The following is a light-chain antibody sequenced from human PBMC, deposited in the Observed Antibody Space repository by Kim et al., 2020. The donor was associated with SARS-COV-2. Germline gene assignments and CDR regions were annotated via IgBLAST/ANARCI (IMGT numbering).Light chain of an antibody. CDR1: KLGDKY. Sequence: SYELTQPPSVSVSPGQTASFTCSGNKLGDKYASWHQQKPGLSPVLVIFEDKKRPSGIPERFSGSNSGNTATLTISGTQTMDEADYYCQAWDSGPWVFGGGTQLTV. CDR2: EDK. V-gene: IGLV3-1*01. CDR3: QAWDSGPWV. J-gene: IGLJ3*02.